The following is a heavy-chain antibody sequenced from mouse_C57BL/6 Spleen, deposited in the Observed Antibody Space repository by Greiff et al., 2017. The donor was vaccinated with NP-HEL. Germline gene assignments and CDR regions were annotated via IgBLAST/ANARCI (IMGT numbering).Heavy chain of an antibody. Sequence: QVHVKQSGAELVRPGTSVKMSCKASGYTFTNYWIGWAKQRPGHGLEWIGDIYPGGGYTNYNEKFKGKATLTADKSSSTAYMQFSSLTSEDSAIYYCARYGQLGYFDYWGQGTTLTVSS. CDR3: ARYGQLGYFDY. J-gene: IGHJ2*01. CDR1: GYTFTNYW. D-gene: IGHD3-1*01. V-gene: IGHV1-63*01. CDR2: IYPGGGYT.